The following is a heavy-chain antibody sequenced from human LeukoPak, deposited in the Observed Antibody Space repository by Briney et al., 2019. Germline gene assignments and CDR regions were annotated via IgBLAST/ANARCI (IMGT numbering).Heavy chain of an antibody. D-gene: IGHD6-13*01. CDR3: ARGYSSSWYHVHYFDY. CDR1: GYTFTGYY. V-gene: IGHV1-2*02. Sequence: ASVKVSCKASGYTFTGYYMHWVRQAPGQGLEWMGWINPNSGGTNYAQKFQGRVTMTRDMSISTAYMELSRLRSDDTAVYYCARGYSSSWYHVHYFDYWGQGTLVTVSS. CDR2: INPNSGGT. J-gene: IGHJ4*02.